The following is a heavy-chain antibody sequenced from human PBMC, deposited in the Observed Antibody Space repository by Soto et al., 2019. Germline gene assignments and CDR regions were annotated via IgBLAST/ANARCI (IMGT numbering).Heavy chain of an antibody. CDR1: GFTFGNYW. Sequence: LRLSCAASGFTFGNYWMSWVRQAPGKGPEWVANIKQDGSERNYVDSVKGRFTISRDNAENSLYLQMNSLRVEDTGVYYCASARHIGPWGQGTLVTVSS. V-gene: IGHV3-7*01. J-gene: IGHJ5*02. D-gene: IGHD2-21*01. CDR2: IKQDGSER. CDR3: ASARHIGP.